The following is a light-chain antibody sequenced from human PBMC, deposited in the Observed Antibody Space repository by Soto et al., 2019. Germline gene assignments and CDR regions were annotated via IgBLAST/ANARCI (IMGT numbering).Light chain of an antibody. CDR3: AAWDGSLQSWV. CDR2: TTN. CDR1: SSNIGSHV. V-gene: IGLV1-44*01. Sequence: QSVLTQPPSASGTPGQRVTISCSGSSSNIGSHVVNWYQQLPGTAPKLLIYTTNHQPSGVPCRFAASKSGTSASLDISGLQSEDEADYYCAAWDGSLQSWVFGGGTKLTVL. J-gene: IGLJ3*02.